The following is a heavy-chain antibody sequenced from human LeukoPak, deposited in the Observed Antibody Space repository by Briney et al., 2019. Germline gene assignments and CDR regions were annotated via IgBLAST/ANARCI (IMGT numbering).Heavy chain of an antibody. J-gene: IGHJ4*02. CDR1: GFTFSSYA. D-gene: IGHD1-26*01. V-gene: IGHV3-30*19. CDR3: ARDWGQRGVGATLAN. CDR2: ISHDGSES. Sequence: GGSLRLSCAASGFTFSSYAMHWVRQAPGKGLEWVSFISHDGSESFHTESVKGRFTISRDNFKNTVDLQVSGLKEEDTAVYYCARDWGQRGVGATLANWGQGTLVTVSS.